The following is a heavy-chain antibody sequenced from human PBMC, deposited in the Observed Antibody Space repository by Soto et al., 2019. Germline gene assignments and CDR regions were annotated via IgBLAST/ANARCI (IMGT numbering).Heavy chain of an antibody. V-gene: IGHV3-74*01. CDR3: ARAGSYRFDY. Sequence: HWVRQPPGKGLEWVSRINAGGTSISYADSVKGRFTISRDNAKNTLYLQMDGLGVDDTAVYYCARAGSYRFDYWGLGTLVTVSS. CDR2: INAGGTSI. D-gene: IGHD3-10*01. J-gene: IGHJ4*02.